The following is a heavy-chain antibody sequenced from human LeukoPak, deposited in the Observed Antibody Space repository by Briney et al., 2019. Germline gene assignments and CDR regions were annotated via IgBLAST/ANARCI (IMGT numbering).Heavy chain of an antibody. V-gene: IGHV3-7*01. Sequence: GGSLRLSCAASGFIFRNHWMSWVRQVPGRALEWVAHIKQDGNEKHYVDSVEGRFTLSRDDSKNSLYLQMDSLRVDDSAVYYCARGPNYGDRVDYFDYWGQGTLVTVSS. CDR1: GFIFRNHW. CDR3: ARGPNYGDRVDYFDY. J-gene: IGHJ4*02. CDR2: IKQDGNEK. D-gene: IGHD4-17*01.